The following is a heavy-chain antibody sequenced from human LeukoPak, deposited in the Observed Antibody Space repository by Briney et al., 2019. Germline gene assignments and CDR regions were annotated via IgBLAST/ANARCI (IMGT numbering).Heavy chain of an antibody. Sequence: SETLSLTCTVSGGSISSYYWSWIRQPPGKGLEWSGYIYYSGSTNYNPSLKSRVTISVDTSKNQFSLKLSSVTAADTAVYYCARVGSPPYSSGDSFDYWGQGTLVTVSS. CDR2: IYYSGST. CDR3: ARVGSPPYSSGDSFDY. V-gene: IGHV4-59*01. D-gene: IGHD6-19*01. CDR1: GGSISSYY. J-gene: IGHJ4*02.